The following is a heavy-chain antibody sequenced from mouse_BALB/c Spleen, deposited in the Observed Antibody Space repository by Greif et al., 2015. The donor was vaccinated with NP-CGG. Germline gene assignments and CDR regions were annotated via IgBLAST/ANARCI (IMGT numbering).Heavy chain of an antibody. Sequence: EVMLVESGGGLVKPGGSLKLSCAASGFTFSSYAMSWVRQTPEKRLEWVASISSGGSTYYPDSVKGRFTISRDNARNILYLQMSSLRSEDTAMYYCARGEIGFLLFAYWGQGTLVTVSA. J-gene: IGHJ3*01. CDR2: ISSGGST. V-gene: IGHV5-6-5*01. D-gene: IGHD2-2*01. CDR3: ARGEIGFLLFAY. CDR1: GFTFSSYA.